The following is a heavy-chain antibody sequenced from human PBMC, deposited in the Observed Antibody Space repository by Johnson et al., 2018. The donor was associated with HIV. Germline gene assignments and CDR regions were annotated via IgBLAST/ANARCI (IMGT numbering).Heavy chain of an antibody. CDR1: EFTFSSYW. J-gene: IGHJ3*02. CDR3: ARDLIYSGSWYDTQSALDI. V-gene: IGHV3-7*03. D-gene: IGHD6-13*01. CDR2: IKQDGRDV. Sequence: VQLVESGGGLVQPGGSLRLSCPASEFTFSSYWMSWVRQAPGHGLEWVATIKQDGRDVHYVDSVKGRFPIPRDNAKNSLCLQMNSLRAEDTAVYYWARDLIYSGSWYDTQSALDIWGQGTMVTVSS.